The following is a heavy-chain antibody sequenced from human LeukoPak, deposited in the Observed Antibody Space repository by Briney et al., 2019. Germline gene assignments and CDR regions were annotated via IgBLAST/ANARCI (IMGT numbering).Heavy chain of an antibody. CDR2: IYSGGGT. J-gene: IGHJ4*02. Sequence: GGSLRLSCAASGFTVSGNYMSWVRQAPGKGLEWVSVIYSGGGTYYADSVKGRFTISRDSSKNTLYLQMNSLRAEDTAVYYCARSRASDSSGYHPYDYWGQGTLVTVSS. CDR3: ARSRASDSSGYHPYDY. V-gene: IGHV3-53*01. D-gene: IGHD3-22*01. CDR1: GFTVSGNY.